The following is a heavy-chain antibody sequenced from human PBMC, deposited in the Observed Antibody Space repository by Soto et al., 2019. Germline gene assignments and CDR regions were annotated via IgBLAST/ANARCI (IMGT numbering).Heavy chain of an antibody. V-gene: IGHV3-48*01. CDR1: GFTFSSYS. D-gene: IGHD6-19*01. CDR3: ARDGSGWYIDYMDV. J-gene: IGHJ6*03. Sequence: GGSLRLSCAASGFTFSSYSMNWVRQAPGKGLEWVSYISSSSSTIYYAESVKGRFTISRDNAKNSLYLQMNSLRAEDTAVYYCARDGSGWYIDYMDVWGKGTTVTVSS. CDR2: ISSSSSTI.